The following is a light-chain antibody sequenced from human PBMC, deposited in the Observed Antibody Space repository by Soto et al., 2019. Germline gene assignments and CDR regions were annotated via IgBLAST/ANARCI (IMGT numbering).Light chain of an antibody. CDR3: QLYGTSRA. V-gene: IGKV3-20*01. J-gene: IGKJ1*01. CDR2: GVS. Sequence: ETVLTQSPGTLSLSPGERDTLSCRASQSLGSDYLAWYQRKPGQAPRLLIYGVSSRATDIPDRFSGSGSGTDFTLTISRLEQEDFAMYYCQLYGTSRAFGQGTKV. CDR1: QSLGSDY.